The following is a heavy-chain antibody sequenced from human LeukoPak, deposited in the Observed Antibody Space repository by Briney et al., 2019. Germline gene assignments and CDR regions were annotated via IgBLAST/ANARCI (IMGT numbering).Heavy chain of an antibody. Sequence: PGGSLRLSCAASGFTFSDHYMTWIRQAPGKGLEWLSYIISTGSTMYYADSVKGRFTISRDNAKNSLYLQMSSLRAEDTAVYYCAKDPPIVVVTDAFDYWGQGTLVTVSS. D-gene: IGHD2-21*02. V-gene: IGHV3-11*01. CDR1: GFTFSDHY. CDR2: IISTGSTM. J-gene: IGHJ4*02. CDR3: AKDPPIVVVTDAFDY.